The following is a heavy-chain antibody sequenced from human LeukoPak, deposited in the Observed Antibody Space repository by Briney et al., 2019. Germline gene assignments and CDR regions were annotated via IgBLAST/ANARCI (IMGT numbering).Heavy chain of an antibody. CDR2: INTNTGNP. CDR1: GYTFTSYG. D-gene: IGHD6-13*01. CDR3: ARVFSSSYSSSWYGY. Sequence: ASVKVSCKASGYTFTSYGISWVRQAPGQGLEWMGWINTNTGNPTYAQGFTGRFVFSLDTSVSTAYLQISSLKAEDTAVYYCARVFSSSYSSSWYGYWGQGTLVTVSS. V-gene: IGHV7-4-1*02. J-gene: IGHJ4*02.